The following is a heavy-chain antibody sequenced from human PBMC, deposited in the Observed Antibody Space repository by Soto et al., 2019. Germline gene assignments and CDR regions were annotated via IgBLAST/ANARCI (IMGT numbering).Heavy chain of an antibody. CDR2: INPSGGST. CDR1: GYTFTNYY. D-gene: IGHD6-13*01. V-gene: IGHV1-46*01. J-gene: IGHJ4*02. CDR3: ATTIAASGSFDY. Sequence: QVQLVQSGAEVKKPGASVKVSCKASGYTFTNYYIHWVRQAPGQGLEWMGIINPSGGSTTYAQRFQDRVTMTRDTSTSTVYMDFSSLTSEDTAVYYCATTIAASGSFDYWGQGTLVTVSS.